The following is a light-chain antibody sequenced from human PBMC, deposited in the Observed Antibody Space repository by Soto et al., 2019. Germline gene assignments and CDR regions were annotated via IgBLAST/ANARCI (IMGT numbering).Light chain of an antibody. V-gene: IGLV1-44*01. CDR1: SSNIGSNT. CDR2: SNN. J-gene: IGLJ2*01. CDR3: AAWDDSLNGHVV. Sequence: QSVLTQPPSASGTPGQRVTISCSGSSSNIGSNTVNWYQQLPGTAPKLLISSNNQRPSGVTDRFSGSKSGTSASLAISGLQAEDEADYYCAAWDDSLNGHVVFGGGTKVTVL.